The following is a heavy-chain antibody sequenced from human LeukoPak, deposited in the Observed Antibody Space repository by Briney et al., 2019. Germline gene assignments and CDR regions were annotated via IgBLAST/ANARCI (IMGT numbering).Heavy chain of an antibody. CDR3: AKDLTIAAAGTPWFDP. D-gene: IGHD6-13*01. CDR2: ISYDGSNK. CDR1: GFTFSSYG. V-gene: IGHV3-30*18. Sequence: GGSLRLSCAASGFTFSSYGMHWVRQAPGKGLEWVAVISYDGSNKYYADSVKGRFTISRDNSKNTLYLQMNSLRAEDTAVYYCAKDLTIAAAGTPWFDPWGQGTLVTVSS. J-gene: IGHJ5*02.